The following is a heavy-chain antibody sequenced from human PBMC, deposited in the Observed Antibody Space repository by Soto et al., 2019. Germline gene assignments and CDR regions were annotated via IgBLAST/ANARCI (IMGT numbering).Heavy chain of an antibody. V-gene: IGHV4-39*01. J-gene: IGHJ5*02. CDR3: TRHLVSGTISNGNWFDP. Sequence: QLQLQESGPGLVKPSETLSLTCSVSGGSISSSNYYWGWIRQSPGKGLEWIASVDHSGDAYKNPSLSSGVTVSVYTSKKQFSVKGLCVTAADTAIYYCTRHLVSGTISNGNWFDPWCQGTLVTVSS. D-gene: IGHD1-1*01. CDR2: VDHSGDA. CDR1: GGSISSSNYY.